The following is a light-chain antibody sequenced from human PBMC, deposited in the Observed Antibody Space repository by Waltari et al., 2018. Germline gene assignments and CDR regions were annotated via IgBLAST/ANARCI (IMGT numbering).Light chain of an antibody. J-gene: IGLJ2*01. V-gene: IGLV2-14*01. Sequence: QSALTQPASVSESPGQSVTIPCIGTYSDIGSYHYVSWYQQYPGKAPKLVIYDINKRPSGVSSRLSGSRSGNLASLTISGLRIDDEADYYCSAYTSNTDVVFGGGTKLTVL. CDR3: SAYTSNTDVV. CDR2: DIN. CDR1: YSDIGSYHY.